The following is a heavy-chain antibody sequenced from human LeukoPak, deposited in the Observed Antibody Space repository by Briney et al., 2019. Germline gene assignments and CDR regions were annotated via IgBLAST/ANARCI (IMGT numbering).Heavy chain of an antibody. CDR1: GGFISNHY. V-gene: IGHV4-4*07. Sequence: PSETLSLTCTVSGGFISNHYWGWIRQSAGKGLEWIGRIYSSGSTTYNPSLKSRISMSVDTSKNQFSLNLRSVTAADTAVYYFARVQLPYVSGAFDMWGQGTMVTVSS. CDR2: IYSSGST. J-gene: IGHJ3*02. D-gene: IGHD1-7*01. CDR3: ARVQLPYVSGAFDM.